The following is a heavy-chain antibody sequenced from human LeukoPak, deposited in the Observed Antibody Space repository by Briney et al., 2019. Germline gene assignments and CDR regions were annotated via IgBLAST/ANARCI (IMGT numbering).Heavy chain of an antibody. D-gene: IGHD3-9*01. CDR1: GGSFSGYY. V-gene: IGHV4-34*01. CDR2: INHSGST. J-gene: IGHJ4*02. Sequence: SETLSLTCAVYGGSFSGYYWSWIRQPPGKGPEWIGEINHSGSTNYNPPLKSRVTISVDTSKNQFSLKLSSVTAADTAVYYCARVRRRYFDWLLSETLYYFDYWGQGTLVTVTS. CDR3: ARVRRRYFDWLLSETLYYFDY.